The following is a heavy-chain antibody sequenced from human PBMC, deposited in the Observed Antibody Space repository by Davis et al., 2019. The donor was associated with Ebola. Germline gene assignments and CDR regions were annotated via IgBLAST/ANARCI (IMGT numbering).Heavy chain of an antibody. V-gene: IGHV4-38-2*02. D-gene: IGHD3-22*01. CDR1: GSSIRSGYY. CDR2: IYYSGST. J-gene: IGHJ3*02. Sequence: SETLSLTCSVSGSSIRSGYYWGWIRQPPGKGLEWIGSIYYSGSTYYNPSLKSRVTISVDKSKNHFSPSLSSVTAADTAVYYCARSLGGYGAFDIWGQGTMVTVSS. CDR3: ARSLGGYGAFDI.